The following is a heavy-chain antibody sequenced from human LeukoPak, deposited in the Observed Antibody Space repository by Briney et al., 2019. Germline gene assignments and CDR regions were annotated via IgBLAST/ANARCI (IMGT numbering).Heavy chain of an antibody. D-gene: IGHD3-10*01. CDR2: INSDGSST. Sequence: GGSLRLSCAASGFTFSSYWMHWVRQAPGKGLVWVSRINSDGSSTSYADSVKGRFTISRDNAKNTLYLQVNSLRAEDTAVYYCARVGTPYYYGSGFDYWGQGTLVTVSS. J-gene: IGHJ4*02. V-gene: IGHV3-74*01. CDR3: ARVGTPYYYGSGFDY. CDR1: GFTFSSYW.